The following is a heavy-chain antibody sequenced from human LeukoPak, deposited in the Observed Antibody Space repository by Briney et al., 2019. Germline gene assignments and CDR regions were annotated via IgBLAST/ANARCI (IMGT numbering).Heavy chain of an antibody. Sequence: SETLSLTCTVSGGSDSSSSYYWGWIRQPPGKGLEWIGSISYSGTNYNNPSLKSRVSISIDTSKNQFSVKLTSVTAADTAMYYCASLGTLRSWGQGTLVTVSS. CDR2: ISYSGTN. D-gene: IGHD7-27*01. J-gene: IGHJ5*02. V-gene: IGHV4-39*01. CDR1: GGSDSSSSYY. CDR3: ASLGTLRS.